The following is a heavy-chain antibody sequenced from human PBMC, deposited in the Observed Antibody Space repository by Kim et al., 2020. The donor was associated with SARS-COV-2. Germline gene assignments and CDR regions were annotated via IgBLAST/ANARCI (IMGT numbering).Heavy chain of an antibody. V-gene: IGHV3-43D*03. CDR2: ISWDGGST. D-gene: IGHD2-15*01. Sequence: GGSLRLSCAASGFTFDDYAMHWVRQAPGKGLEWVSLISWDGGSTYYADSVKGRFTISRDNSKNSLYLQMNSLRAEDTALYYCAKDMQGVGWYYGMDVWGQGTTVTVSS. CDR3: AKDMQGVGWYYGMDV. J-gene: IGHJ6*02. CDR1: GFTFDDYA.